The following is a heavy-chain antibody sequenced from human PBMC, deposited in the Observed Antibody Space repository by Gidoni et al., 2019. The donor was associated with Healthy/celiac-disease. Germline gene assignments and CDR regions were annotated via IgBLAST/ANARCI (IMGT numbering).Heavy chain of an antibody. D-gene: IGHD3-22*01. CDR2: MSSSSSYI. Sequence: EVQLVESGRGLVKPGGLLRLSCAASGFPFGSYGMTWVRQAPGKGREWVSVMSSSSSYIYYADSVKGRFTISRDNGKNSLYLQMNSLRAEDTAVYYFARWVLDYYDSSGYPDDYWGQGTLVTVSS. CDR1: GFPFGSYG. V-gene: IGHV3-21*01. J-gene: IGHJ4*02. CDR3: ARWVLDYYDSSGYPDDY.